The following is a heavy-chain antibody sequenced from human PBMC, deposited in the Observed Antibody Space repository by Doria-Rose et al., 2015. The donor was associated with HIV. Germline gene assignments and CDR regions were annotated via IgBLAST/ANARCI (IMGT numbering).Heavy chain of an antibody. CDR2: TYYTGTS. CDR3: ARMGSYRELDY. Sequence: QVQLQESGPGLVEPSETLSLTCCVSGASVSSRGYYWNWIRQVPGKGLESLGYTYYTGTSDYSPSLKSRLNMAVDTSKNQFSLKLSFVTVADTAVYYCARMGSYRELDYWGQGALVSVSA. V-gene: IGHV4-31*03. CDR1: GASVSSRGYY. J-gene: IGHJ4*02. D-gene: IGHD3-3*01.